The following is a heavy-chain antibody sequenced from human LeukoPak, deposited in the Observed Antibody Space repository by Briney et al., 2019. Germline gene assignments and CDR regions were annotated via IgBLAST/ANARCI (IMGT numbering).Heavy chain of an antibody. CDR3: ARGQGGYYDSSGYQPFDY. Sequence: ASVKVSCKASGGTFSSYAISWVRQAPGQGLEWMGWINPNSGGTNYAQKFQGRVTMTRDTSISTAYMELSRLRSDDTAVYYCARGQGGYYDSSGYQPFDYWGQGTLVTVSS. V-gene: IGHV1-2*02. CDR2: INPNSGGT. J-gene: IGHJ4*02. CDR1: GGTFSSYA. D-gene: IGHD3-22*01.